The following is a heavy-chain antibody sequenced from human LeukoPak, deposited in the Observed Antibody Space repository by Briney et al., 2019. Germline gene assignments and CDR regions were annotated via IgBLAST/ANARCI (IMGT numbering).Heavy chain of an antibody. J-gene: IGHJ5*02. CDR2: IYYSGST. CDR3: ARLRWFDL. Sequence: PSETLSLTCTVSGGPISSSSYYWGWIRQPPGKGLEWIGSIYYSGSTYYNPSLKSRVTISVDTSKNQFSLKLSSVTAADTAVYYCARLRWFDLWGQGTLVTVSS. V-gene: IGHV4-39*01. CDR1: GGPISSSSYY.